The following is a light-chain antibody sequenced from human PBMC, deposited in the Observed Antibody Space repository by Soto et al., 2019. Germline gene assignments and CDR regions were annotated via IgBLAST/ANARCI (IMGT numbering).Light chain of an antibody. CDR1: QSVTGNY. CDR2: GAS. V-gene: IGKV3-20*01. J-gene: IGKJ1*01. Sequence: VLTQSPGTLSLSPGERATLSFRASQSVTGNYLAWYQQKPGQAPRLLTYGASSRATGIPNRFSGTGSGTNFPLTSSRLEPEVFGVYCCQRDGGSPRTCGQGTEVDLK. CDR3: QRDGGSPRT.